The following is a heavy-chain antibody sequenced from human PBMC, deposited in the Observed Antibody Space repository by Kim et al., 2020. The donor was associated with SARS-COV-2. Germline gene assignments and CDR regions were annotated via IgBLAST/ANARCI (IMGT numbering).Heavy chain of an antibody. V-gene: IGHV1-46*01. J-gene: IGHJ4*02. D-gene: IGHD5-12*01. Sequence: AQKSQGRVTMTRDTTTSTVYMELSSLRSEDTAVYYCARRRDGYNPHFDYWGQGTLVTVSS. CDR3: ARRRDGYNPHFDY.